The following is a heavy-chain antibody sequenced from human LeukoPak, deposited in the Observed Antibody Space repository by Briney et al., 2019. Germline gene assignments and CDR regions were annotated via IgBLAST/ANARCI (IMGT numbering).Heavy chain of an antibody. D-gene: IGHD3-10*01. Sequence: PGGSLRLSCAASGFTFSSYSMNWVRQAPGKGLEWVSSISSSSSYIYYADSVKGRFTISRDNAKNSLYLQMNSLRAEDTAVYYCARDLTNVLLRFGESLGAFDIWGQGTMVTVSS. J-gene: IGHJ3*02. CDR2: ISSSSSYI. V-gene: IGHV3-21*01. CDR3: ARDLTNVLLRFGESLGAFDI. CDR1: GFTFSSYS.